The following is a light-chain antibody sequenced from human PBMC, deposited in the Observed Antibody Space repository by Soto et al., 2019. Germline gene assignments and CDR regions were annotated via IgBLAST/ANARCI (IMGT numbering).Light chain of an antibody. Sequence: EIVMTQSPLTLPVTPGEPASISCRSSQSLLYNNTYNYLDWCVQTPGQSPQLLIYFGSNRAPGVPDRFSGSGSGTDFTLKINRVEAEDVGTYYCMQALQSLTFGQGTRLEIK. CDR3: MQALQSLT. CDR2: FGS. J-gene: IGKJ5*01. V-gene: IGKV2-28*01. CDR1: QSLLYNNTYNY.